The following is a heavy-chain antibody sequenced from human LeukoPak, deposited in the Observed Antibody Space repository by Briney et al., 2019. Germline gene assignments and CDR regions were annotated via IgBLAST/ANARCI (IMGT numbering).Heavy chain of an antibody. CDR2: VSRSGLT. CDR3: SRENGAFSPFGY. J-gene: IGHJ4*02. Sequence: AVTLTLTCGVSGGSITSTNWWSWVRQPQGQGLGCIGEVSRSGLTNYTPSRSSGVIMAQDTSKNHLSLHLTSVTAADTAVYYCSRENGAFSPFGYWGQGYLVTVLS. CDR1: GGSITSTNW. D-gene: IGHD2-8*01. V-gene: IGHV4-4*02.